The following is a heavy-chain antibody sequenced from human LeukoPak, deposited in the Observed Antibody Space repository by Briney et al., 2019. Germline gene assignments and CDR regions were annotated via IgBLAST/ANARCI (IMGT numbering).Heavy chain of an antibody. D-gene: IGHD5-18*01. CDR2: MNPNSGNT. CDR3: ARGRGYSPIYYYYYYMDV. V-gene: IGHV1-8*03. Sequence: ASVKVSCKASGYTFTGYYMHWVRQAPGQGLEWMGWMNPNSGNTGYAQKFQGRVTITRNTSISTAYMELSSLRSEDTAVYYCARGRGYSPIYYYYYYMDVWGKGTTVTVSS. J-gene: IGHJ6*03. CDR1: GYTFTGYY.